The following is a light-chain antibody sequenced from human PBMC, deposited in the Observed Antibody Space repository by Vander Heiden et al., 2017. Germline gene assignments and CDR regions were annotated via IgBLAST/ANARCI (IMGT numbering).Light chain of an antibody. Sequence: QSALTQPPPVSAAPGQQVTISCSGSSSTIGDNYVSWYQQHPGTAPNLLIYKNSKRPSGIPDRFSGSKSGTSATLSFTGLQTGDEADYYCGTWDSSLSSGVFGGGTRVTVL. J-gene: IGLJ3*02. CDR1: SSTIGDNY. V-gene: IGLV1-51*02. CDR3: GTWDSSLSSGV. CDR2: KNS.